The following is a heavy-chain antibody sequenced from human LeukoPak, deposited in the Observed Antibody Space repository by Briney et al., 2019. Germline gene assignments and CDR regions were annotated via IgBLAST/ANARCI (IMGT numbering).Heavy chain of an antibody. V-gene: IGHV1-2*02. D-gene: IGHD3-3*01. CDR2: INPKSGDA. CDR3: AVWRGHVDFWSGPFDY. J-gene: IGHJ4*02. Sequence: ASVKVSCKASGSTFSDYHINWVRQASGQGPEWMGWINPKSGDAKYGQAFQGRVTMTRDTSISTAYMELNRLRFDDTAMYYCAVWRGHVDFWSGPFDYWGQGTLVTVSS. CDR1: GSTFSDYH.